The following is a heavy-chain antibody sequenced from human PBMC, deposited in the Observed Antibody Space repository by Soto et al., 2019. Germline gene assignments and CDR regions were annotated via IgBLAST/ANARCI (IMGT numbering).Heavy chain of an antibody. CDR1: GGSIRSYY. Sequence: PSETLSLTCTVSGGSIRSYYWSWIRQSPGKGLEWIGYIYYSGSTTYNPSLKSRVTISVDTSKNQFSLKLSSVTAADTAVYYCARGSTTEKVDSWGQGSLVTVSS. CDR2: IYYSGST. CDR3: ARGSTTEKVDS. D-gene: IGHD4-17*01. V-gene: IGHV4-59*01. J-gene: IGHJ4*02.